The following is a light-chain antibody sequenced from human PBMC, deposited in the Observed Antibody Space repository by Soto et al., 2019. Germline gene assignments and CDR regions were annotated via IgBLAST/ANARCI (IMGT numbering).Light chain of an antibody. J-gene: IGLJ2*01. Sequence: QSALTQPASVSGSPGQSITISCTGTSSDVGSYNLVSWYQQHPGNAPKLMIYESSKRPSGVSNRFSGSKSGNTASLTICGLQAEDEADYYCCSYAGSSTFVVFGGGTKLTVL. CDR3: CSYAGSSTFVV. CDR1: SSDVGSYNL. V-gene: IGLV2-23*03. CDR2: ESS.